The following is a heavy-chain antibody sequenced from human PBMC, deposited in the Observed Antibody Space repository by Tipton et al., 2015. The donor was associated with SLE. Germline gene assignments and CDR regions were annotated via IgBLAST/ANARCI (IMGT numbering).Heavy chain of an antibody. Sequence: TLSLTCTVSDDSISGYYWSWIRQPPGKGLEWIGEINHSGSTNYNPSLKSRVTISVDTSKNQFSLKLSSVTAADTAVYYCARAPTYSSGWFDYWGQGTLVTVSS. V-gene: IGHV4-34*01. CDR1: DDSISGYY. CDR3: ARAPTYSSGWFDY. D-gene: IGHD6-19*01. J-gene: IGHJ4*02. CDR2: INHSGST.